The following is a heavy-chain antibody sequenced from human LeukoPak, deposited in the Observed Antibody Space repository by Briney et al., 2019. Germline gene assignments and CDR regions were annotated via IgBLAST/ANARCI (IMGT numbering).Heavy chain of an antibody. CDR3: AKGYGSGSYSYYFDY. CDR1: GFTFSSYG. Sequence: GGSPRLSCAASGFTFSSYGMHWVRQAPGKGLEWVAVIWYDGSNKYYADSVKGRFTISRDNSKNTLYLQMKSLRAEDTAVYYCAKGYGSGSYSYYFDYWGQGTLVTVSS. CDR2: IWYDGSNK. J-gene: IGHJ4*02. V-gene: IGHV3-33*06. D-gene: IGHD3-10*01.